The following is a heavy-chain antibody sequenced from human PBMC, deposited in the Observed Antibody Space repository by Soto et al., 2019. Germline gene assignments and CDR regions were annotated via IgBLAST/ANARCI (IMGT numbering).Heavy chain of an antibody. J-gene: IGHJ4*02. CDR3: ARTKNLRGGIPNPFDY. CDR2: INAGNGNT. CDR1: GYTFTSYA. V-gene: IGHV1-3*01. D-gene: IGHD1-20*01. Sequence: GASVKVSCKASGYTFTSYAMHWVRQAPGQRLEWMGWINAGNGNTKYSQKFQGRVTITRDTSASTAYMELSSLRSEDTAVYYCARTKNLRGGIPNPFDYWGQGTLVTVSS.